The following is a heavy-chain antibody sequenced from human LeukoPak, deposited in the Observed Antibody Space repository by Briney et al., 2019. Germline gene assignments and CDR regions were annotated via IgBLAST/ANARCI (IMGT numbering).Heavy chain of an antibody. Sequence: GGSLRLSCAASGFIFSDYYMSWIRQALGKGLEWVSYISCDIDTIYYADSVKGRFTISRDNAKNSLYLQMNSLRAEDTAVYYCVVPGQGSSYLMDVWGKGTTVTVSS. J-gene: IGHJ6*03. CDR1: GFIFSDYY. CDR3: VVPGQGSSYLMDV. V-gene: IGHV3-11*01. CDR2: ISCDIDTI.